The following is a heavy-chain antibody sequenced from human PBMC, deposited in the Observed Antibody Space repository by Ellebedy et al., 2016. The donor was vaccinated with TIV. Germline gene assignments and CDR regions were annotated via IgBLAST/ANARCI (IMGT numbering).Heavy chain of an antibody. D-gene: IGHD2-21*02. CDR3: ARDLCGGDCYKAAWFDP. V-gene: IGHV1-46*01. CDR2: INPSGGST. Sequence: ASVKVSCXASGYTFTGYYMHWVRQAPGQGLEWMGIINPSGGSTSYAQKFQGRVTMTRDTSTSTVYMELSSLRSEDTAVYYCARDLCGGDCYKAAWFDPWGQGTLVTVSS. CDR1: GYTFTGYY. J-gene: IGHJ5*02.